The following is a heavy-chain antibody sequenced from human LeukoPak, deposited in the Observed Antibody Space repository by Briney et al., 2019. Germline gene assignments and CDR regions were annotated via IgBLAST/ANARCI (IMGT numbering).Heavy chain of an antibody. D-gene: IGHD6-13*01. V-gene: IGHV4-34*01. CDR2: INHSGST. CDR3: ARGPLGAAGAIDY. CDR1: GDSISSYY. J-gene: IGHJ4*02. Sequence: SETLSLTCTVSGDSISSYYWSWIRQPPGKGLEWIGEINHSGSTNYNPSLKSRVTISVDTSKNQFSLKLSSVTAADTAVYYCARGPLGAAGAIDYWGQGTLVTVSS.